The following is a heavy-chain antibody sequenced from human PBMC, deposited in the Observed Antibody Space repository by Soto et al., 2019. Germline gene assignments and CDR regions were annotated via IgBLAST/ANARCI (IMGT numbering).Heavy chain of an antibody. CDR3: ARGRGVVVTGGTTAYQYDYFGMDV. V-gene: IGHV1-69*06. Sequence: QVQLVQSGAEVKNPGSSVKVSCKASGGTFNSYTISWVRQAPGQGLEWMGGIFPIFGSANYAQKFQGRVTITEDKSTTTAYMELSSLRSEDTAMYSCARGRGVVVTGGTTAYQYDYFGMDVWGQGTTVTVSS. J-gene: IGHJ6*02. CDR1: GGTFNSYT. CDR2: IFPIFGSA. D-gene: IGHD2-2*01.